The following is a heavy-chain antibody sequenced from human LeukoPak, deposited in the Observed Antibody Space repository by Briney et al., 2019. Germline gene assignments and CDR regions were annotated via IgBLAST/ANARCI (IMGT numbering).Heavy chain of an antibody. Sequence: ASMKVSCKASGYTFTGYYMHWVRQAPGQGLEWMGWINPNSGGTNYAQKFQGRVTMTRDTSISTAYMELSRLRSDDTAVYYCARVNYYGSGTQRYWLDPWGQGTLVTVSS. CDR1: GYTFTGYY. J-gene: IGHJ5*02. D-gene: IGHD3-10*01. CDR3: ARVNYYGSGTQRYWLDP. CDR2: INPNSGGT. V-gene: IGHV1-2*02.